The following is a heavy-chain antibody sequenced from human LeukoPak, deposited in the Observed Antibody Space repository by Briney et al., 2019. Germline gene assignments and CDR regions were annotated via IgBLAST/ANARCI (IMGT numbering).Heavy chain of an antibody. J-gene: IGHJ5*02. CDR2: IYTSGST. CDR3: ARGYYDSSGYYAPLSWFDP. CDR1: GGSISSYY. Sequence: SETLSLTCTVSGGSISSYYWSWIRQPAGKGLEWIGRIYTSGSTNYNPSLTSRVTMSVDTSKNQFSLKLSSVTAADTAVYYCARGYYDSSGYYAPLSWFDPWGQGTLVTVSS. V-gene: IGHV4-4*07. D-gene: IGHD3-22*01.